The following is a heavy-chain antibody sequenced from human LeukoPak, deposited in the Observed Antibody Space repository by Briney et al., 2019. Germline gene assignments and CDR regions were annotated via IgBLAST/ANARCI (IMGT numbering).Heavy chain of an antibody. J-gene: IGHJ4*02. CDR2: IKQDGSEK. CDR3: ARGDTQSKYRQFDS. D-gene: IGHD3-16*02. CDR1: GFTFDTYW. Sequence: GGSLRLSCAASGFTFDTYWMSWVRQAPGKGLEWVANIKQDGSEKDYVDSVKGRFTISRDNAKNSLYLQTNSLRAEDTGVYYCARGDTQSKYRQFDSWGQGSLVIVSS. V-gene: IGHV3-7*04.